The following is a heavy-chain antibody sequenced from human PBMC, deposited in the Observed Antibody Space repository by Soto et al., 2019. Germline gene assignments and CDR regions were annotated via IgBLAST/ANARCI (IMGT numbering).Heavy chain of an antibody. V-gene: IGHV4-30-2*01. Sequence: SETLSLTCPVSGGSSSSGGYSWSWIRQPPGKGLEWIGYIYHSGSTYYNPSLKSRVTISVDRSKNQFSLKLSSVTAADTAVYYCARAYGYYFDYWGQGTLVTVSS. CDR1: GGSSSSGGYS. CDR2: IYHSGST. D-gene: IGHD3-10*01. CDR3: ARAYGYYFDY. J-gene: IGHJ4*02.